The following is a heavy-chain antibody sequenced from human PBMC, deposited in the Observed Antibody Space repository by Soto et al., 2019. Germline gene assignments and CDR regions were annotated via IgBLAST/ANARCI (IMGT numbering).Heavy chain of an antibody. CDR2: INAGNGNT. V-gene: IGHV1-3*05. Sequence: QVQLVQSGAEEKKPGASVKVSCKASGYTFTSYAMHWVRQAPGQRLEWMGWINAGNGNTKYSQKFQGRATITRDTSASTAYMGLSSLRSEATAVYYCARSIVVVTALDYWGQGTLVTVSS. D-gene: IGHD2-21*02. J-gene: IGHJ4*02. CDR3: ARSIVVVTALDY. CDR1: GYTFTSYA.